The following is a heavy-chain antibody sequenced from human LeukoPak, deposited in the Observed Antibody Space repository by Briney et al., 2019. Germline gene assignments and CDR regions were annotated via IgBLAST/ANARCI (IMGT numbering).Heavy chain of an antibody. V-gene: IGHV3-30*02. Sequence: GGSLRLSCVASGFTFSSSGMHWVRQAPGKGLEWVAFIRYNGRTTYYADSVKGRFTISRDNSKNSLYLQMNSLRAGDTAVYYCAELGITMIGGVWGKGTTVTISS. J-gene: IGHJ6*04. CDR1: GFTFSSSG. CDR3: AELGITMIGGV. D-gene: IGHD3-10*02. CDR2: IRYNGRTT.